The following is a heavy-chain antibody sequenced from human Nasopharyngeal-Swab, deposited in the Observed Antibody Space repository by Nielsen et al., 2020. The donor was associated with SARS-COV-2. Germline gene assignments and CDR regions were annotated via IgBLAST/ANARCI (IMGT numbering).Heavy chain of an antibody. CDR3: ARASFGYTFPFDY. Sequence: GESLKISCAASGFTFSSYWMSWVRQAPGKGLEWVANIKQDGSEKYYVDSVKGRFTISRDNAKNSLYLQMNSLRAGDTAVYYCARASFGYTFPFDYWGQGTLVTVSS. J-gene: IGHJ4*02. CDR1: GFTFSSYW. D-gene: IGHD3-16*01. CDR2: IKQDGSEK. V-gene: IGHV3-7*03.